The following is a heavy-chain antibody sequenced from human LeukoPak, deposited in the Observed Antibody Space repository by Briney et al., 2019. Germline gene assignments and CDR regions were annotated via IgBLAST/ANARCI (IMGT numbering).Heavy chain of an antibody. Sequence: GGSLRLSCATSGFTFRSYGMTWVHQAPGKGLEWVSAISGSGGSTYYADSVKGRFTISRDNSKTTLYLRMNSLRAEDTAVYYCARDPKVGATNYFDYWGRGTLVTVSS. V-gene: IGHV3-23*01. J-gene: IGHJ4*02. D-gene: IGHD1-26*01. CDR3: ARDPKVGATNYFDY. CDR1: GFTFRSYG. CDR2: ISGSGGST.